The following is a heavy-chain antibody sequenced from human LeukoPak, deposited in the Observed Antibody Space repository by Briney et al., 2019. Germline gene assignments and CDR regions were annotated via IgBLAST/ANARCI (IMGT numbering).Heavy chain of an antibody. CDR1: GSTFSSYE. V-gene: IGHV3-48*03. J-gene: IGHJ4*02. CDR3: AREGGYSYGLDY. D-gene: IGHD5-18*01. CDR2: ISGSGSTI. Sequence: GGSLRLSCAASGSTFSSYEMNWVRQAPGKGLEWVSYISGSGSTIYYADSVKGRFTISRDNAKNSLYLQMNSLRAEDTAVYYCAREGGYSYGLDYWGQGTLVTVSS.